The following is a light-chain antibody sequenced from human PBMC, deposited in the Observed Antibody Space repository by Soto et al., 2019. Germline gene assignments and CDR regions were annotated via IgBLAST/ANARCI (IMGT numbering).Light chain of an antibody. V-gene: IGKV3-11*01. CDR3: HQRRDWPLMS. CDR2: DDS. CDR1: HMVTDY. J-gene: IGKJ5*01. Sequence: EIVLTQSPATLSASPGERATLSCRASHMVTDYVAWYQQKPGQSPRLLIYDDSNRASGVPARFSGSGSGTDVTLTISNLEPEDFAVYYCHQRRDWPLMSVGQGTRR.